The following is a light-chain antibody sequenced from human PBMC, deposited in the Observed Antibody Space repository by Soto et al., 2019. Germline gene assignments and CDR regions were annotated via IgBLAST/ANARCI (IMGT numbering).Light chain of an antibody. CDR1: QSVSSSY. CDR2: GAS. Sequence: EIVLTQSPGTLSLSPGERATLSCRASQSVSSSYLARYQQKPGQAPRLLIYGASGRATGIPDRFSGSGSGTDFTLTISRLEPEDFAVYYCQQYGSSSYTFGQGTKLEIK. V-gene: IGKV3-20*01. CDR3: QQYGSSSYT. J-gene: IGKJ2*01.